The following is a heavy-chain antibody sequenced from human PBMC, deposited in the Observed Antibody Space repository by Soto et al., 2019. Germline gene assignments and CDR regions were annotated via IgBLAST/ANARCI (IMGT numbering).Heavy chain of an antibody. CDR2: ISSSSSYI. J-gene: IGHJ4*02. V-gene: IGHV3-21*01. Sequence: GGSLRLSCAASGFTFSSYSMNWVRQAPGKGLEWVSSISSSSSYIYYADSVKGRFTISRDNAKNSLYLQMKSLRAEDTAVYYCARGVGEELVLYYWGQGTLVTVSS. CDR3: ARGVGEELVLYY. D-gene: IGHD6-6*01. CDR1: GFTFSSYS.